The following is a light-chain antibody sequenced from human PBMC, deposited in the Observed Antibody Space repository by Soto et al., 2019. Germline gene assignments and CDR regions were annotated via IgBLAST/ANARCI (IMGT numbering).Light chain of an antibody. CDR2: WAS. V-gene: IGKV4-1*01. CDR3: QQYYRTPPWT. CDR1: QSVLYSSNNKNY. J-gene: IGKJ1*01. Sequence: DFVMTQSPDSLAVSLGERATINCKSSQSVLYSSNNKNYLAWYQQKPGQPPKLLFSWASTRESGVPDRFSGSGSGTDFTLTISSLQAEDVAVYYCQQYYRTPPWTFGQGTKVEIK.